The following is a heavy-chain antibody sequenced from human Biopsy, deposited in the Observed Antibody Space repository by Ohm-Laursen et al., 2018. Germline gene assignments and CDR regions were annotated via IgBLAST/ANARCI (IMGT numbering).Heavy chain of an antibody. Sequence: SLRLSCAASGFTLATYGMSWVRQAPGKGLEWVSGISSTGNSTYYADSVKGRFTISRDNSKNTLYLQLNSLRVEDTALYYCAKDRRTMRVWYFDLWGRGTLVTVSS. CDR2: ISSTGNST. CDR1: GFTLATYG. D-gene: IGHD4/OR15-4a*01. CDR3: AKDRRTMRVWYFDL. J-gene: IGHJ2*01. V-gene: IGHV3-23*01.